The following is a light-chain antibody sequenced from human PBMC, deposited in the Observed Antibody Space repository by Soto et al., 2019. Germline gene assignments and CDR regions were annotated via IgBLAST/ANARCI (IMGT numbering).Light chain of an antibody. V-gene: IGKV1-8*01. CDR2: AAS. CDR1: QGISSY. J-gene: IGKJ1*01. Sequence: AIRMTQSPSSFSASTGDRVTITCRASQGISSYLAWYQQKPGKAPKLLIYAASTLQSGVPSRFSRSGSGTDFTLTISCLQSEDFATYYCQQYYSYPPPFGQGTKVEIK. CDR3: QQYYSYPPP.